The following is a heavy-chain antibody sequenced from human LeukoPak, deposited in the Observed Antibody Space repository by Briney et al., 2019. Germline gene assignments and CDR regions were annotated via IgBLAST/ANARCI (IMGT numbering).Heavy chain of an antibody. V-gene: IGHV1-8*01. CDR1: GYTFTSYD. Sequence: GASVKVSCTASGYTFTSYDINWVRQATGQGLEWMGWMNPNSGDTGYAQKFQGRVTMTRNTSISTAYMELSSLRSEDTAVYYCARGTYNNNWRVDYWGQGTLVTVSS. CDR2: MNPNSGDT. CDR3: ARGTYNNNWRVDY. J-gene: IGHJ4*02. D-gene: IGHD1-1*01.